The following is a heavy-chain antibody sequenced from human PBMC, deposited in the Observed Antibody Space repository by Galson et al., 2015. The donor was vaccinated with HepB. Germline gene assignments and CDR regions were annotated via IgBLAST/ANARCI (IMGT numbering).Heavy chain of an antibody. D-gene: IGHD3-9*01. Sequence: SVKVSCKASGYTFTTYGISWVRQAPGQGLQWMGWISGYKGQTNYGQKFQGRVTMTTDTSTSTAYMELRSLRSDDTAIYYCARGGYDILTGYYSWSYFDYWGQGTLVTVSS. CDR1: GYTFTTYG. V-gene: IGHV1-18*04. J-gene: IGHJ4*02. CDR3: ARGGYDILTGYYSWSYFDY. CDR2: ISGYKGQT.